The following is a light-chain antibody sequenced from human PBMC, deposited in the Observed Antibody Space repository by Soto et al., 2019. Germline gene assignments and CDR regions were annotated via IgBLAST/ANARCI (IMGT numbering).Light chain of an antibody. V-gene: IGKV1-6*01. Sequence: AIQVTQSPTSLSASVGDRVTITCRSSQDIRNYLGWYQQKPGKAPQLLIYGASSLQRGVSSRFSGSGFGTDFTLTISSLQTEDSATYYCLQDRSHFWTFGQGTKVEI. CDR1: QDIRNY. CDR2: GAS. J-gene: IGKJ1*01. CDR3: LQDRSHFWT.